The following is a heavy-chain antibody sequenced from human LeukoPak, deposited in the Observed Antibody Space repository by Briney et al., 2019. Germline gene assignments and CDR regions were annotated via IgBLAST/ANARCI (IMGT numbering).Heavy chain of an antibody. Sequence: PSETLSLTCTVSGGSISSYYWSWIRQPPGKGLEWIGYIYYSGSTNYNPSLKSRATISVDTSKNQFSLKLSSVTAADTAVYYCARVSSTDSGYYLHYFDYWGQGTLITVSS. V-gene: IGHV4-59*01. CDR2: IYYSGST. CDR3: ARVSSTDSGYYLHYFDY. D-gene: IGHD3-22*01. J-gene: IGHJ4*02. CDR1: GGSISSYY.